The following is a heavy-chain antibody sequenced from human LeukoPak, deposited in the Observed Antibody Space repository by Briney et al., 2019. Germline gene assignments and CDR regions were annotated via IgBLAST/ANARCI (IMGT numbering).Heavy chain of an antibody. D-gene: IGHD3-22*01. J-gene: IGHJ4*02. V-gene: IGHV1-2*02. Sequence: ASVKVSCKASGYTFTDHYIHWVRQAPGQGLEWMGWFDPKSGGANFAQNFQGRVTMTRDTSISTAYMELSSLKSDDTAVYYCLTMLVFVRNSWGQGTLVTVSS. CDR1: GYTFTDHY. CDR3: LTMLVFVRNS. CDR2: FDPKSGGA.